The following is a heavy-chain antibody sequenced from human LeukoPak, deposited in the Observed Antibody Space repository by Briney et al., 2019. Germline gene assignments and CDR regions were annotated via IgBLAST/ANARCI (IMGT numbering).Heavy chain of an antibody. D-gene: IGHD6-13*01. J-gene: IGHJ4*02. CDR2: FSGSGGNT. Sequence: GGSLRLSCAASGFTFSSYAMSWVRQAPGKGLEWVSTFSGSGGNTYYADSVKGRFTISRDNAKNRLYLQMNSLGAEDTAVYYCASTIGSAGTQYWGQGTLVTVSS. V-gene: IGHV3-23*01. CDR1: GFTFSSYA. CDR3: ASTIGSAGTQY.